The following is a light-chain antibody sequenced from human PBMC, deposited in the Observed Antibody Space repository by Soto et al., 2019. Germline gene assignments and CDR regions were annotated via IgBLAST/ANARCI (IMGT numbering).Light chain of an antibody. Sequence: QSVLTQPPSVSGAPGQRVTISCTGSSSNIGAGYDVHWYQQLPGTAPKLLIYGHSNRPSGVPDRFSGSKSGTSASLAITGLQAEDEADYYCQSYDSSLSRRVFGGGTKLTVL. V-gene: IGLV1-40*01. J-gene: IGLJ2*01. CDR1: SSNIGAGYD. CDR3: QSYDSSLSRRV. CDR2: GHS.